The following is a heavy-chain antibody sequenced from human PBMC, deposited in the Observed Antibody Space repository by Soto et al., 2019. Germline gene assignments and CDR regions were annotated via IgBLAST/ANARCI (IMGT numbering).Heavy chain of an antibody. V-gene: IGHV3-23*01. CDR3: ARDPPATRHGMDV. Sequence: PGGSLRLSCAASGFTFSSNAMSWVRQAPGKGLEWVSGITGSGGITYYADSVRGRFTISRDNSKNTLYLQMKSLRAEDTAVYYCARDPPATRHGMDVWGQGTTVTVSS. CDR1: GFTFSSNA. CDR2: ITGSGGIT. J-gene: IGHJ6*02.